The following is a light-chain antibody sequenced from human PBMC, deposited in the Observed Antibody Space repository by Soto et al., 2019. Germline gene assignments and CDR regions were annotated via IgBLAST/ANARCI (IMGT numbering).Light chain of an antibody. Sequence: EILLTQSPCTLSLSPGEGATLSCRASQSINSFLAWYQQRRGQAPRLLIHGASNRATGIPDRFSGSGSGPDFTLTISRLEPEDFAVYYCKLSQQRSSWQPIAFGQGTRLEIK. V-gene: IGKV3-20*01. CDR1: QSINSF. CDR2: GAS. J-gene: IGKJ5*01. CDR3: KLSQQRSSWQPIA.